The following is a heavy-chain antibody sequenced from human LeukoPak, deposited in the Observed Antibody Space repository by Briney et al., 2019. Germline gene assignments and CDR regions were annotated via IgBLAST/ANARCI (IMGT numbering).Heavy chain of an antibody. CDR3: AKDIVAGDCYYYYMDV. J-gene: IGHJ6*03. CDR2: ISWNSGSI. CDR1: GFTFDDYA. D-gene: IGHD6-19*01. Sequence: GRSLRLSCAASGFTFDDYAMHWVRQAPGKGLEWVSGISWNSGSIGYADSVKGRFTISRDNAKNSLYLQMNSLRAEDTALYYCAKDIVAGDCYYYYMDVWGKGTTVTVSS. V-gene: IGHV3-9*01.